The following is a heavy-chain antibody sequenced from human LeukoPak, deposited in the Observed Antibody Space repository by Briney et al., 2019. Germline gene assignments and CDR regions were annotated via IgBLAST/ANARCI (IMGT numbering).Heavy chain of an antibody. D-gene: IGHD6-6*01. CDR1: RGSLSNYY. Sequence: SETLSLTCAVYRGSLSNYYWNWIRQPPGKGLEWIGGINQGGSALYNPSVKSRVTMSIDTSITQFSLKLSSVTAADTAVYYCASWTAGSSSVVSGHDYWGQGTLVTVSS. J-gene: IGHJ4*02. CDR3: ASWTAGSSSVVSGHDY. CDR2: INQGGSA. V-gene: IGHV4-34*01.